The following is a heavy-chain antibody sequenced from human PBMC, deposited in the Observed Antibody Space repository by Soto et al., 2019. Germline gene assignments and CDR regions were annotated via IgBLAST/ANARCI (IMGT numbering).Heavy chain of an antibody. Sequence: ASVKVSCKASGYTFNRYDNKWVRQATGQGLEWMGWRNPNSGNTGYAQKFEGRDTMTRNTSISTAYVEPSSVRSEDTAVHYCATGRYYYGMGVWGRESTVTVSS. J-gene: IGHJ6*02. CDR3: ATGRYYYGMGV. CDR1: GYTFNRYD. V-gene: IGHV1-8*01. CDR2: RNPNSGNT.